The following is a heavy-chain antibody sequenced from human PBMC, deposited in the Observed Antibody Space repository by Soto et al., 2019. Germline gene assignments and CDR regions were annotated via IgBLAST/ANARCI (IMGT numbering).Heavy chain of an antibody. D-gene: IGHD3-3*01. Sequence: GGSLRLSCAASGFTFSSYWMSWVRQAPGKGLEWVANIKQDGSEKYYVDSVKGRFTISRDNAKNSLYLQMNSLRAEDTAVYYDFWSGYCPPCGYYYYMDVWGKGTTVTVSS. CDR1: GFTFSSYW. CDR2: IKQDGSEK. J-gene: IGHJ6*03. V-gene: IGHV3-7*01. CDR3: FWSGYCPPCGYYYYMDV.